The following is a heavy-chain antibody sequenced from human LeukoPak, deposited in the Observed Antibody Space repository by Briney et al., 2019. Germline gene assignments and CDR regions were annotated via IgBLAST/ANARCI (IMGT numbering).Heavy chain of an antibody. D-gene: IGHD3-3*01. V-gene: IGHV4-59*01. CDR1: GGSISSYY. CDR3: ARGYDFWSGLFDY. J-gene: IGHJ4*02. CDR2: IYYSGST. Sequence: PSETLSLTCTVSGGSISSYYWSWIRQPPGKGLGWIGYIYYSGSTNYNPSLKSRVTISVDTSKNQFSLKLSSVTAADTAVYYCARGYDFWSGLFDYWGQGTLVTVSS.